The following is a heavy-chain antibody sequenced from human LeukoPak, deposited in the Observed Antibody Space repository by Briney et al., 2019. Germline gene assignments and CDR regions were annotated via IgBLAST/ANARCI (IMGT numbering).Heavy chain of an antibody. D-gene: IGHD3-10*01. CDR2: MSYDGSNK. CDR1: GFTFSSYA. Sequence: GSLRLSCAASGFTFSSYAMYWIRQAPGKGLEWVALMSYDGSNKYYADSLKGRFTISRDNSKNTLYLQMNSLRAEDTAVYYCARDRSEYGSGSSLYGMDVWGQGTTVTVSS. J-gene: IGHJ6*02. CDR3: ARDRSEYGSGSSLYGMDV. V-gene: IGHV3-30-3*01.